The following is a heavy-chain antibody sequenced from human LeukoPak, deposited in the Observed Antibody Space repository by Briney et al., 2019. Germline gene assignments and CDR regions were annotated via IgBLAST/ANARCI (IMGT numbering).Heavy chain of an antibody. D-gene: IGHD4-17*01. CDR2: IRQDGSDK. V-gene: IGHV3-7*01. CDR3: ADPGAGY. CDR1: GFSSSTAW. J-gene: IGHJ4*02. Sequence: GGSLRLSCAVSGFSSSTAWMTWVRQAPGKGLEWVADIRQDGSDKYYVDAVKGRFIISRDKAKNSVSLHMNRLTVEDTAVYYCADPGAGYWGQGTLVTVSS.